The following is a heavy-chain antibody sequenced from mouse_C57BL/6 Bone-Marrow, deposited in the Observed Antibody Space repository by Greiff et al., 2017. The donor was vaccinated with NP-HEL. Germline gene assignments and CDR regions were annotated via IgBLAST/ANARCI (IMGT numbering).Heavy chain of an antibody. V-gene: IGHV14-4*01. CDR2: IDPENGDT. J-gene: IGHJ4*01. D-gene: IGHD1-1*01. Sequence: VQLQQSGAELVRPGASVKLSCTASGFNIKDDYMHWVKQRPEQGLEWIGWIDPENGDTEYASKFQGKATITADTSSNTAYLQLSSLTSEDTAVYYCTKGTTRAMDYWGQGTSVTVSS. CDR3: TKGTTRAMDY. CDR1: GFNIKDDY.